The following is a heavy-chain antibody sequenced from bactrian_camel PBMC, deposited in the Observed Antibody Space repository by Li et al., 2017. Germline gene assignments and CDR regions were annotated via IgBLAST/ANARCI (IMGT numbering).Heavy chain of an antibody. CDR2: INSVGGST. CDR1: GFTISNCA. D-gene: IGHD2*01. V-gene: IGHV3S31*01. Sequence: QLVESGGGLVQPGGSLRLSCAASGFTISNCAMNWVRQAPGKGLEWVSTINSVGGSTYYADSVKGRFTISRDNAKNTLYLQMNSLKPDDTAMYYCAALAYYSEGYGITARYTYWGQGTQVTVS. J-gene: IGHJ4*01. CDR3: AALAYYSEGYGITARYTY.